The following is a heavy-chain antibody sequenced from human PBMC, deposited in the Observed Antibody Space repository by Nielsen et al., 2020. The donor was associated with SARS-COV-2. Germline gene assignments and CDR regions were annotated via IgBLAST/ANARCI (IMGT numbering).Heavy chain of an antibody. V-gene: IGHV3-23*01. CDR1: GFTFSSYA. CDR2: ISGSGGST. J-gene: IGHJ1*01. D-gene: IGHD3-10*01. CDR3: AKDRVLLWFGELLRYFQH. Sequence: GESLKISCAASGFTFSSYAMSWVRQAPGKGLEWVSAISGSGGSTYYADSVKGRFTISRDNSKNTLYLQMNSLRAEGTAVYYCAKDRVLLWFGELLRYFQHWGQGTLVTVSS.